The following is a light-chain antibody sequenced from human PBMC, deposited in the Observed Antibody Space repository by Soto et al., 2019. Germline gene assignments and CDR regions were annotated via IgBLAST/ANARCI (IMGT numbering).Light chain of an antibody. CDR1: QGIRNN. V-gene: IGKV1-17*01. J-gene: IGKJ1*01. CDR2: GTS. CDR3: LQHETFPRT. Sequence: DIPMTQSPSSLFASVGDRFSITCRASQGIRNNLGWYQQRPGKAPKRLIYGTSNLQTGVPSRFSGSGYGTDFTLTISSLQPEDFATYYCLQHETFPRTFGQGTKVDIK.